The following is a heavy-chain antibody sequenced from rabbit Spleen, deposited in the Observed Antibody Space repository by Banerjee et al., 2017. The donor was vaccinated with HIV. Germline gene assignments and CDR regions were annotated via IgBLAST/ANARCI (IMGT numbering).Heavy chain of an antibody. CDR3: VREAGYGGYGDANL. D-gene: IGHD6-1*01. CDR2: IYGDKGFT. J-gene: IGHJ4*01. Sequence: QSLEESGGDLVKPGASLTLTCTASGFSFSSRYYMCWVRQTPEKGLEWIGIIYGDKGFTDYASWVNGRFTISSDNAQNTLYLRLNSLTAADTATYFCVREAGYGGYGDANLWGPGTLVTVS. V-gene: IGHV1S40*01. CDR1: GFSFSSRYY.